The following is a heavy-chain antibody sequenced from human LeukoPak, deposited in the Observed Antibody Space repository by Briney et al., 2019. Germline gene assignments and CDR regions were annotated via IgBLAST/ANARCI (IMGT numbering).Heavy chain of an antibody. J-gene: IGHJ4*02. V-gene: IGHV3-21*01. CDR2: ISSSSSYI. Sequence: GGSLRLSCAASGFTFSSYSMNWVRQAPGKGLEWVSSISSSSSYIYYADSVKGRFTISRDNAKNSLYLQMNSLRAEDTAVYYCARGGGGYSGSDDVTSYFDYWGQGTLVTVSS. D-gene: IGHD5-12*01. CDR1: GFTFSSYS. CDR3: ARGGGGYSGSDDVTSYFDY.